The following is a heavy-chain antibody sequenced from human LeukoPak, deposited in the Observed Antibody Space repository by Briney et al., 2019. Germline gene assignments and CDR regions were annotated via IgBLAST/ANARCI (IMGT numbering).Heavy chain of an antibody. D-gene: IGHD3/OR15-3a*01. J-gene: IGHJ4*02. CDR3: TRGDWLDY. CDR1: GFTFGDYA. V-gene: IGHV3-49*04. Sequence: GGSLRLSCTASGFTFGDYAMSWVRQAPGKGLVWVGFIRSKAYGGTTEYAASVKGRFTISRDDSKSIAYLQMNSLKTEDTAVYYCTRGDWLDYWGQGTLVTVSS. CDR2: IRSKAYGGTT.